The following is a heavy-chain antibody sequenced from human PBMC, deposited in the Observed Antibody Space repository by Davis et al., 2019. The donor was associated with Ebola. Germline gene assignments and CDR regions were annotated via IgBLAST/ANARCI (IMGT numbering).Heavy chain of an antibody. J-gene: IGHJ4*02. CDR2: IKQDGSEK. CDR3: ARDQTFGLRTPY. CDR1: GFTFSSYW. Sequence: GESLKISCAASGFTFSSYWMHWVRQAPGKGLEWVANIKQDGSEKYYVDSVKGRFTISRDNAKNSLYLQMNSLRAEDTAVYYCARDQTFGLRTPYWGQGTLVTVSS. D-gene: IGHD3-10*01. V-gene: IGHV3-7*01.